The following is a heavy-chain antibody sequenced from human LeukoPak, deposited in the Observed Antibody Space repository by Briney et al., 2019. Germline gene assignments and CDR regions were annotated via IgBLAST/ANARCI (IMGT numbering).Heavy chain of an antibody. V-gene: IGHV3-30*07. CDR1: GFTFSSYA. CDR2: ISYDGSNK. CDR3: ARDRSSSGYYYFDY. J-gene: IGHJ4*02. D-gene: IGHD3-22*01. Sequence: GGSLRLSCAASGFTFSSYAMNWVRQAPGKGLEWVAAISYDGSNKYYADSVKGRFTISRDNSKNTLYLQMNSLRAEDTAVFYCARDRSSSGYYYFDYWGQGTLVTVSS.